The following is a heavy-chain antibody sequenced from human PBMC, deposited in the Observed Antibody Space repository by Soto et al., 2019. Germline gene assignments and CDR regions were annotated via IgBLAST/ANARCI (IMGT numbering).Heavy chain of an antibody. CDR2: MFHSGST. V-gene: IGHV4-30-2*01. D-gene: IGHD1-26*01. J-gene: IGHJ5*02. CDR3: ARHRHPRGTVGATSPLDP. Sequence: SETLSLTCAVSGGSISSGGYSWSWIRQPPGKGLEWIGYMFHSGSTYYSPSLKSRVTISVDRSKNQFSLKLSSVTAEDTAVYFCARHRHPRGTVGATSPLDPWGQGTQVTVSS. CDR1: GGSISSGGYS.